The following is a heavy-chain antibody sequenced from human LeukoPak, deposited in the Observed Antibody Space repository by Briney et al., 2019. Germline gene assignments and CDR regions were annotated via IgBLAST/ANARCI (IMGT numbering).Heavy chain of an antibody. CDR2: INPNSGGT. V-gene: IGHV1-2*02. J-gene: IGHJ4*02. CDR1: GYTFIGYY. Sequence: ASVKVSCKASGYTFIGYYMHWVRQAPGQGLEWMGWINPNSGGTNYAQKFQGRVTMTRDTSISTAYMELSRLRSDDTAVYYCASYDSSGYYRDYWGQGTLVTVSS. CDR3: ASYDSSGYYRDY. D-gene: IGHD3-22*01.